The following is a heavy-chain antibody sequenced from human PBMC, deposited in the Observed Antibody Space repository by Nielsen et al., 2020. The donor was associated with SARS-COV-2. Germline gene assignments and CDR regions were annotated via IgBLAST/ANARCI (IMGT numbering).Heavy chain of an antibody. J-gene: IGHJ3*02. Sequence: ASVKVSCKASGYTFTSYDINWVRQATGQGLEWMGWMNPNSGNTGYAQKFQGRVTMTRDTSTSTVYMELSSLRSEDTAVYYCARAEERTDAFDIWGQGTMVTVSS. CDR2: MNPNSGNT. CDR3: ARAEERTDAFDI. CDR1: GYTFTSYD. D-gene: IGHD1-26*01. V-gene: IGHV1-8*01.